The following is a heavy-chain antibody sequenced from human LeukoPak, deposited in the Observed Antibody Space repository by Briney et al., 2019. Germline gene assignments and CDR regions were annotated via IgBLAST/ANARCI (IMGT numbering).Heavy chain of an antibody. CDR2: IRNKVNSHTT. V-gene: IGHV3-72*01. Sequence: GGSLRLSCAASGFTFSDHYMDWVRQAPGKGLEWVGSIRNKVNSHTTEYSASVKGRFTISRDDSTNSVYLQMNSLKTEDTAVYYCVAMLRGVGYWGQGTLVTVSS. CDR1: GFTFSDHY. CDR3: VAMLRGVGY. J-gene: IGHJ4*02. D-gene: IGHD3-10*01.